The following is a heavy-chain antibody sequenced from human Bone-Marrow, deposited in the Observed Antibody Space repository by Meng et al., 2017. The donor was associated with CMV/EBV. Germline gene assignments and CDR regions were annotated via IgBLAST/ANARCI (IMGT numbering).Heavy chain of an antibody. Sequence: GESLKISCVASGLTFSNFGMHWVRQAPGKGLEWVADIWYHGRDMYYTDSVKGRFTISRDDSKSTVYLQMNSLRVEDTAVYYCARDLAVGRIWFDPWGQGTLVTVSS. CDR3: ARDLAVGRIWFDP. CDR1: GLTFSNFG. D-gene: IGHD6-19*01. J-gene: IGHJ5*02. V-gene: IGHV3-33*01. CDR2: IWYHGRDM.